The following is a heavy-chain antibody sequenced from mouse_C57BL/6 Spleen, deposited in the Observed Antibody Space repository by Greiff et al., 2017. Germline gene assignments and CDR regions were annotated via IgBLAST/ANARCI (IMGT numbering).Heavy chain of an antibody. Sequence: VQLQQSGAELVRPGASVKLSCTASGFNIKDDYMHWVKQRPEQGLAWIGWIDPENGDTEYASKFQGNATITADTSSNTSYLQLSSLTSEDTSVYYCTTLCDGLAYAMDYWGQGTSVTVSS. D-gene: IGHD2-3*01. V-gene: IGHV14-4*01. CDR1: GFNIKDDY. J-gene: IGHJ4*01. CDR3: TTLCDGLAYAMDY. CDR2: IDPENGDT.